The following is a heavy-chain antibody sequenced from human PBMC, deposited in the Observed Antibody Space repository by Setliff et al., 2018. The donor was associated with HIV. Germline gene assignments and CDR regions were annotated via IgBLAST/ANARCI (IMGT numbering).Heavy chain of an antibody. Sequence: PGGSLRLSCAPSGFTFGSYAMSWVRQAPGKGLEWVSVISGSGDSTFYADSLKGRFTISRDNSKNTLYLQMNSLRAEDTAVYYCARDGYDILTGYPLWGQGTLVTVSS. J-gene: IGHJ4*02. V-gene: IGHV3-23*01. CDR1: GFTFGSYA. CDR2: ISGSGDST. D-gene: IGHD3-9*01. CDR3: ARDGYDILTGYPL.